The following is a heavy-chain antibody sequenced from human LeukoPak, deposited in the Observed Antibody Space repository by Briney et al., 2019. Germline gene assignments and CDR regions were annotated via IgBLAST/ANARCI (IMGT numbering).Heavy chain of an antibody. V-gene: IGHV4-39*07. CDR3: ARDRVAVPGTSFDY. CDR1: GFTFSSYG. J-gene: IGHJ4*02. Sequence: PGGSLRLSCAASGFTFSSYGMHWIRQPPGKGLEWIGSIYYSGSTYYNPSLKSRVTISVDTSKNQFSLKLSSATAADTAVYYCARDRVAVPGTSFDYWGQGTLVTVSS. D-gene: IGHD6-19*01. CDR2: IYYSGST.